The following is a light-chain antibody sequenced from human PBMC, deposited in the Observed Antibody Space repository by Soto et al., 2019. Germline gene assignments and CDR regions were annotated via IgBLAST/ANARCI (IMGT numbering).Light chain of an antibody. V-gene: IGKV3-11*01. CDR2: DTS. Sequence: EIVLTQSPATLSLSPGDRATLSCRASQSVDGYLAWYQEKPGQAPRLLIYDTSDRATGIPDRFSGSGSGTDFTLTISSLEPEDFAVYYCQQGSNWYTFGQGTKLEIK. CDR3: QQGSNWYT. CDR1: QSVDGY. J-gene: IGKJ2*01.